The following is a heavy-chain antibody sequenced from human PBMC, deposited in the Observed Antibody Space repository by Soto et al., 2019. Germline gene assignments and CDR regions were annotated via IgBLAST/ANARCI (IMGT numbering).Heavy chain of an antibody. Sequence: EVQLVESGGGLVQPGRSLRLSCTASGFTFGDYAMSWVRQAPGKGLEWVGFIRSNAYGGTAEYAASVKGRFTISRDDSKSIAYLQMNSLKTEDTAVYYCTRDLSPPSSCGGDCYGMDVWGQGTTVTVSS. D-gene: IGHD2-21*01. V-gene: IGHV3-49*04. CDR3: TRDLSPPSSCGGDCYGMDV. CDR1: GFTFGDYA. J-gene: IGHJ6*02. CDR2: IRSNAYGGTA.